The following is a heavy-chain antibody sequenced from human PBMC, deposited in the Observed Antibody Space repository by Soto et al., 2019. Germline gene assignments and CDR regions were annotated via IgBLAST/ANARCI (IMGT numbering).Heavy chain of an antibody. J-gene: IGHJ3*02. D-gene: IGHD3-16*01. CDR2: TYYRSKWYN. CDR1: GDSVSSNSAT. Sequence: SQTLSLTCAISGDSVSSNSATWSWIRQSPSRGLEWLGRTYYRSKWYNDYAVSVKSRITVNPDTSKNQFSLQLNSVTPEDTAVYYCARGSRGAFDIWGQRTMVTVSS. CDR3: ARGSRGAFDI. V-gene: IGHV6-1*01.